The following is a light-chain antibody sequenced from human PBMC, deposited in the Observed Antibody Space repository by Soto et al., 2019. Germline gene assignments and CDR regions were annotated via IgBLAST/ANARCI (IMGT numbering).Light chain of an antibody. CDR3: QQRSNWPLT. J-gene: IGKJ4*01. Sequence: IVWTQATATLSLSPGERATLSCRASQSISSYLAWYQQKPGQAPRLLIYDASNRATGIPGRFSGSGSEKDFTLTISSLEPEDFAVYYCQQRSNWPLTSGGGTKV. CDR2: DAS. V-gene: IGKV3-11*01. CDR1: QSISSY.